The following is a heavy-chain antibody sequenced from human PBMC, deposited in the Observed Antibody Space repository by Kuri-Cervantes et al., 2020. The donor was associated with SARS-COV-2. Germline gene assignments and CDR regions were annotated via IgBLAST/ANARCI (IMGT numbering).Heavy chain of an antibody. CDR2: IHPCDSDK. V-gene: IGHV5-51*01. Sequence: GEALKSSCKGSGSTFTNSWSAWVRHLPGKGLEWVGVIHPCDSDKRHGASFQGQVTISADKSLNTVYLQWSSLKSSDTAIYYCGRQCHYERSGYNYFDPWGQGTQVTVSS. CDR1: GSTFTNSW. D-gene: IGHD3-22*01. CDR3: GRQCHYERSGYNYFDP. J-gene: IGHJ5*02.